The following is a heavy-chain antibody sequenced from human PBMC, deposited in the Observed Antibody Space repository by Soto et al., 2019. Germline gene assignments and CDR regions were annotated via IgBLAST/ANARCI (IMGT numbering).Heavy chain of an antibody. CDR3: AKGGTGGGGAFDI. CDR1: GFTFSSFA. Sequence: EVQLLESGGGLVQPGGSLRLSCAASGFTFSSFAMSWVRQAPGKGLEWVSAISGSGGSTYYADSVKGRFTISRDNSKNTLYRQMNRRRAEDTAVYYWAKGGTGGGGAFDIWGQGTMVTVSS. D-gene: IGHD7-27*01. CDR2: ISGSGGST. V-gene: IGHV3-23*01. J-gene: IGHJ3*02.